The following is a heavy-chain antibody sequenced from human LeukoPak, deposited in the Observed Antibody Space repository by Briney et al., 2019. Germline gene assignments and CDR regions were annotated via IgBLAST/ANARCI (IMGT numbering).Heavy chain of an antibody. CDR2: IRSDGSNK. D-gene: IGHD6-13*01. Sequence: GGSLRLSCTASGFTFSDYWMSWVRQAPGKGLEWVAFIRSDGSNKYYADSVKGRLIISRDNSKNTLYLQMNSLRGEDTAEYYCAKDSSKGPFDYWGQGTLVTVSS. V-gene: IGHV3-30*02. CDR3: AKDSSKGPFDY. J-gene: IGHJ4*02. CDR1: GFTFSDYW.